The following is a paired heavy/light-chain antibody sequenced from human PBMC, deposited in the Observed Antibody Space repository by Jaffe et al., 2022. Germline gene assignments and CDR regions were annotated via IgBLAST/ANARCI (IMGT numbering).Heavy chain of an antibody. CDR2: ITYSGTT. J-gene: IGHJ4*02. CDR3: ARVVTGTSNFDS. V-gene: IGHV4-59*02. D-gene: IGHD1-20*01. Sequence: QVQLQESGPGLVKPSETLSLTCTVSGGSVYTNYWSWFRQPPGKGLEWIGDITYSGTTRCNPSLRSRVTLSLDTSKNQFSLKMSSVTAADTAVYYCARVVTGTSNFDSWGQGTLITVSS. CDR1: GGSVYTNY.
Light chain of an antibody. CDR2: DVS. V-gene: IGLV2-14*03. CDR1: SSDVGGYKY. Sequence: QSALTQPASVSGSPGQSVTISCTGTSSDVGGYKYVSWYQQHPGKAPKVMIYDVSDRPSGVSNRFSGSKSGNTASLTISGLQAEDEADYYCTSYTSSNTFVLGTGTKVTVL. J-gene: IGLJ1*01. CDR3: TSYTSSNTFV.